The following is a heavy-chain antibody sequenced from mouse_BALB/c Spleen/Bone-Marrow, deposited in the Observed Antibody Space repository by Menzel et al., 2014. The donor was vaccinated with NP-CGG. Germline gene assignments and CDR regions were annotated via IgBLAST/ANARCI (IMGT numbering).Heavy chain of an antibody. J-gene: IGHJ4*01. CDR3: ARYYYAMDY. Sequence: VQLKESGAELVKPGASVKLSCTASGFNIKDTYMHWVKQRPEQGLEWIGRIDPANGNTKYDPKFQGKATITADTSSNAAYLQLSSLTSEDTAVYYCARYYYAMDYWGQGTSVTVSS. CDR2: IDPANGNT. CDR1: GFNIKDTY. V-gene: IGHV14-3*02.